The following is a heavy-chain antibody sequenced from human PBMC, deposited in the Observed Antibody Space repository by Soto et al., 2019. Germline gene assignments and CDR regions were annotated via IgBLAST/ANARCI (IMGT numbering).Heavy chain of an antibody. CDR2: INHSGST. D-gene: IGHD2-2*01. V-gene: IGHV4-34*01. CDR1: GGSFSGYY. CDR3: ARGLISIPAAIPRGEYFDY. J-gene: IGHJ4*02. Sequence: QVQLQQWGAGLLKPSETLSLTCAVYGGSFSGYYWSWIRQPPGKGLEWIGEINHSGSTNYNPSLKIRVTISVDTSKNQFSLKLSSVTAADTAVYYCARGLISIPAAIPRGEYFDYWGQGTLVTVSS.